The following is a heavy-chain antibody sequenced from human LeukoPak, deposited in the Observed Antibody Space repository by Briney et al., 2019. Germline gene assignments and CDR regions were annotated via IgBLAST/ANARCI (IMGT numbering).Heavy chain of an antibody. D-gene: IGHD2-2*01. Sequence: GESLKISCKGSGYSFTSYWIGWVRQMPGKGLEWMGIIYPGDSDTRYRPSFQGQVTISADKSISTAYLQWSSLKASDTAMYYCARSHRGVVVPAAIDLDYWGQGTLVTVSS. CDR2: IYPGDSDT. J-gene: IGHJ4*02. V-gene: IGHV5-51*01. CDR3: ARSHRGVVVPAAIDLDY. CDR1: GYSFTSYW.